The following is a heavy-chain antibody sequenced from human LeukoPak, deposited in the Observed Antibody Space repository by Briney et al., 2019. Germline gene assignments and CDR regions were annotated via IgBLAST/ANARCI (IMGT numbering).Heavy chain of an antibody. CDR3: VRETGQWLAPAAFDI. V-gene: IGHV1-18*01. CDR2: ISAYRGNT. J-gene: IGHJ3*02. D-gene: IGHD6-19*01. Sequence: ASVKVSCKASGYNFITYGISWVRQAPGQGLEWMGWISAYRGNTNYAQKFQGRVTMTTDPSTNTAYMELRSLRSDDTAVYYCVRETGQWLAPAAFDIWGQGTMVTVSS. CDR1: GYNFITYG.